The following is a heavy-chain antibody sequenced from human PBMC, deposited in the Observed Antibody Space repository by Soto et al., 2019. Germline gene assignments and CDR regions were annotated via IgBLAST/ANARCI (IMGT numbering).Heavy chain of an antibody. Sequence: PGGSLRLSCAASGFTFSDHYMDWVRQAPGKGLEWVGRTRNKANSCTIEYAASVKGRFTISRDDSKNSLYLQMNSLKTEDTAVYYCARGVATVFDYWGQGTLVTVSS. CDR2: TRNKANSCTI. CDR3: ARGVATVFDY. J-gene: IGHJ4*02. D-gene: IGHD5-12*01. V-gene: IGHV3-72*01. CDR1: GFTFSDHY.